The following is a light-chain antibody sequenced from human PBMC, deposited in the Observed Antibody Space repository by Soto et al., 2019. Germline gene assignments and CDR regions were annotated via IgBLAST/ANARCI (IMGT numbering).Light chain of an antibody. J-gene: IGKJ5*01. CDR2: GAS. V-gene: IGKV3-15*01. CDR3: QQANSFPIS. CDR1: QSVSNN. Sequence: EIVMTQSPVTLSVSPGERATLSCRASQSVSNNLAWYQQKPGQAPRLLIHGASTRATGIPARFSGSGSGTDFTLTISNLQPEDFATYYCQQANSFPISFGQGTRLEIK.